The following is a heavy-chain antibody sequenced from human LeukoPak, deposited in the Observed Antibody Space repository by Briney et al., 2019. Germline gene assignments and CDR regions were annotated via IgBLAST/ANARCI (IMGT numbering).Heavy chain of an antibody. Sequence: GGSLRLSCAASGFPFSSYGMSWVRQAPGKGLEWVSSISGSGGNTYYADSVKGRFTISRDNSKSTVYLQMNSLRAEDTAVYHCAKTNGYYDYWGQGTLVTVSS. CDR3: AKTNGYYDY. CDR2: ISGSGGNT. CDR1: GFPFSSYG. J-gene: IGHJ4*02. V-gene: IGHV3-23*01. D-gene: IGHD3-22*01.